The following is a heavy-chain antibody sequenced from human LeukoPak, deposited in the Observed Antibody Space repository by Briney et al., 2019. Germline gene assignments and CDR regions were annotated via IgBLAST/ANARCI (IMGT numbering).Heavy chain of an antibody. CDR3: ARGGESGGYWFDP. Sequence: SQTLSLTCTVSGGSISSGSCYWSWIRQPAGKGLEWIGRIYTSGSTNYNPSLKSRVTISVDTSKNQFSLKLSSVTAADTAVYYCARGGESGGYWFDPWGQGTLVTVSS. J-gene: IGHJ5*02. V-gene: IGHV4-61*02. D-gene: IGHD1-26*01. CDR2: IYTSGST. CDR1: GGSISSGSCY.